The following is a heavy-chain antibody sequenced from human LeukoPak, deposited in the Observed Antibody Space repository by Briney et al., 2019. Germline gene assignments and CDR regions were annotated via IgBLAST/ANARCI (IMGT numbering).Heavy chain of an antibody. V-gene: IGHV4-4*02. Sequence: SGTLSLTCAVSGGSISSDNWWSWVRQPPGKGLEWIGEIYHGGNINYNPSLRTRVTILIDKSKNYFSLQRSSVTAADTAVYFCARFPYFEGFDYWGQGTQVIVSS. CDR2: IYHGGNI. CDR3: ARFPYFEGFDY. CDR1: GGSISSDNW. J-gene: IGHJ4*02. D-gene: IGHD3-9*01.